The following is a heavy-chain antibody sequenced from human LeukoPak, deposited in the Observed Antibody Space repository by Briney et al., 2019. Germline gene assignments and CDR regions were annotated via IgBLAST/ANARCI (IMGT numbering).Heavy chain of an antibody. CDR3: VRTPYGDHALYI. J-gene: IGHJ3*02. CDR1: RFPFSSYW. D-gene: IGHD4-17*01. CDR2: INSDGNST. Sequence: GGSLSLSCVASRFPFSSYWMHWVRQAPGKGLVWVSRINSDGNSTIYADSVKGRFTISRDNAKNTLYLQMNSLRAEDTAVYYCVRTPYGDHALYIWGQGTMVTVSS. V-gene: IGHV3-74*01.